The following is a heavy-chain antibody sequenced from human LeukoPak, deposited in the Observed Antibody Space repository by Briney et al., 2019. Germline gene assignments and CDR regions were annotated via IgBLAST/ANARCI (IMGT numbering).Heavy chain of an antibody. CDR3: ARVRSTTGTSYYFDY. CDR1: GGTFSSYA. Sequence: VASVKVSCKASGGTFSSYAISWVRQAPGQGLEWMGRIIPILGIANYAQKFQGRVTITADKSTSTAYMELSSLRSEDTAVYYCARVRSTTGTSYYFDYWGQGTLVTVSS. V-gene: IGHV1-69*04. CDR2: IIPILGIA. J-gene: IGHJ4*02. D-gene: IGHD1-1*01.